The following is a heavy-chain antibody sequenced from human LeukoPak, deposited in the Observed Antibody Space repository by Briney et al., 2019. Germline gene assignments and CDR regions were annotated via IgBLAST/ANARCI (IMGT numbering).Heavy chain of an antibody. Sequence: PGGSLRLSCAASGFTFNTYAMNWVRQAPGKGLEWVSSISHNGANTYYADSVKGRFTISRDNSKSTVYLQMHSLRAEDTALYYCAKRNSGSYSDFFDYWGREPWSPSPQ. J-gene: IGHJ4*02. CDR1: GFTFNTYA. CDR2: ISHNGANT. CDR3: AKRNSGSYSDFFDY. V-gene: IGHV3-23*01. D-gene: IGHD1-26*01.